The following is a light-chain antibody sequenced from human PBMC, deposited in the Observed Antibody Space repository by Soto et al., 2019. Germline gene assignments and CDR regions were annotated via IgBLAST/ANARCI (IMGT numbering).Light chain of an antibody. Sequence: QSALTQPASVSGSPGQSITISCTGTSSDVGGYNYVSWYQQYPGEAPKLMIYEVSQRPSRVPYRFSGSKSGNTASLTISGLQAEDEADYYCCSYAGAYSVVFGGGTKLTVL. J-gene: IGLJ2*01. V-gene: IGLV2-11*01. CDR3: CSYAGAYSVV. CDR2: EVS. CDR1: SSDVGGYNY.